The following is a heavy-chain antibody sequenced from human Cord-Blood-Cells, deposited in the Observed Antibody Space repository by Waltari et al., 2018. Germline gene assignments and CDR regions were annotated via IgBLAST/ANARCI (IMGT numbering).Heavy chain of an antibody. CDR3: ARGKSVGWGDWYFDL. J-gene: IGHJ2*01. D-gene: IGHD6-19*01. V-gene: IGHV1-3*01. CDR2: INAGNGNT. CDR1: GYTFTSYA. Sequence: QVQLVQSGAEVKKPGASVKVSCKASGYTFTSYAMHWVRQAPGQRLEWMGWINAGNGNTKYSQKFQGRVTITRDTSASTAYMELSSLRSEDTAVHYCARGKSVGWGDWYFDLWGRGTLVTVSS.